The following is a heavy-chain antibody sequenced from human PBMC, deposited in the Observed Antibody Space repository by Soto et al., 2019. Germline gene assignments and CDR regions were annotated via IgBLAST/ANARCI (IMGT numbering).Heavy chain of an antibody. CDR2: ISSSSSYT. CDR3: ARERIVGATTPRRPFDY. CDR1: GFTFSDYY. Sequence: QVQLVESGGGLVKPGGSLRLSCAASGFTFSDYYMSWIRQAPGKGLEWVSYISSSSSYTNYADSVKGRFTISRDNAKNSLYLQMNGLRAEDTAVYYCARERIVGATTPRRPFDYWGQGTLVTVSS. V-gene: IGHV3-11*06. D-gene: IGHD1-26*01. J-gene: IGHJ4*02.